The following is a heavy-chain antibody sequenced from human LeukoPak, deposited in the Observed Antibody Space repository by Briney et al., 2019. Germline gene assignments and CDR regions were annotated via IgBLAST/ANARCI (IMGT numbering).Heavy chain of an antibody. V-gene: IGHV3-11*06. J-gene: IGHJ4*02. CDR2: ISSSSSYI. D-gene: IGHD3-22*01. CDR1: GFTFSDYY. CDR3: ARDHDTYYYDSTPDY. Sequence: MPGGSLRLSCAASGFTFSDYYMSWIRQAPGKGLEWVSYISSSSSYIYYADSVKGRFTISRDNAKNSLYLQMNSLRAEDTAVYYCARDHDTYYYDSTPDYWGQGTLVTVSS.